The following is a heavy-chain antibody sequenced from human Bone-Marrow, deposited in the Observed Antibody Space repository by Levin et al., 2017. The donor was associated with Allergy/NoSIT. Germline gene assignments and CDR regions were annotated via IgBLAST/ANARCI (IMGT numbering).Heavy chain of an antibody. CDR2: ISWNSGSI. CDR1: GFTFDDYA. D-gene: IGHD6-13*01. Sequence: SLKISCAASGFTFDDYAMHWVRQAPGKGLEWVSGISWNSGSIGYADSVKGRFTISRDNAKNSLYLQMNSLRAEDTALYYCAKDQTLYSSSLYSWGQGTLVTVSS. V-gene: IGHV3-9*01. CDR3: AKDQTLYSSSLYS. J-gene: IGHJ4*02.